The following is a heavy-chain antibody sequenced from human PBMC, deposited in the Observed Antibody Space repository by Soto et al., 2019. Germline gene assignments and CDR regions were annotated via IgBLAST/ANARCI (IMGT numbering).Heavy chain of an antibody. Sequence: GESLKISCKGSGYSFTSYWIGWVRQMPGKGLEWMGIIYPGDSDTRYSPSFQGQVTISADKSISTAYLQWSSLKASDTAMYYCARRVNGRAQWALFAYSNYFDYWGQGTLVTVSS. CDR2: IYPGDSDT. D-gene: IGHD4-4*01. V-gene: IGHV5-51*01. J-gene: IGHJ4*02. CDR1: GYSFTSYW. CDR3: ARRVNGRAQWALFAYSNYFDY.